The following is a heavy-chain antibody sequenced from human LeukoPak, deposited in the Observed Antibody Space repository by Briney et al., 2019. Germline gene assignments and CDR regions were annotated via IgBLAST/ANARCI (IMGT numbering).Heavy chain of an antibody. CDR2: INHTGST. D-gene: IGHD3-10*01. Sequence: KPSETLSLTCAVYGGSFSGYYWSWIRQPPGKGLEWIGEINHTGSTNYNTSLKSRVTLSVDTSKNQFSLKLSSVTAADTAVYYCARLDGSGSYYISWDYWGQGTLVTVSS. V-gene: IGHV4-34*01. CDR1: GGSFSGYY. J-gene: IGHJ4*02. CDR3: ARLDGSGSYYISWDY.